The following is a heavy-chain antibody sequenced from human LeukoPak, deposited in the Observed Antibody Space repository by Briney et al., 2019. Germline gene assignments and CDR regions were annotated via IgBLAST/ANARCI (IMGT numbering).Heavy chain of an antibody. CDR3: AKGGYSTYFDP. J-gene: IGHJ5*02. D-gene: IGHD5-12*01. Sequence: PGGSLRLSCVASGLTFSDSSMTWVRQAPGGGVEWVSTIRANGRDTYYADSVKGRFTITRDNSKTTLYLEMNSLRAEHTAVYYCAKGGYSTYFDPWGQGTLVTVSS. V-gene: IGHV3-23*01. CDR1: GLTFSDSS. CDR2: IRANGRDT.